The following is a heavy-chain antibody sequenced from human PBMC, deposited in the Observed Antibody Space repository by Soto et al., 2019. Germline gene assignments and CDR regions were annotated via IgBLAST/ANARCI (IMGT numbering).Heavy chain of an antibody. Sequence: SETLSLTCTVSGGSISSYYWSWIRQPPGKGLEWIGYIYYSGSTNYNPSLKSRVTISVDTPKNQFSLKLSSVTAADTAVYYCARGGCYDFWSGYCPFDYWGQGTLVTVSS. J-gene: IGHJ4*02. CDR1: GGSISSYY. D-gene: IGHD3-3*01. CDR3: ARGGCYDFWSGYCPFDY. CDR2: IYYSGST. V-gene: IGHV4-59*01.